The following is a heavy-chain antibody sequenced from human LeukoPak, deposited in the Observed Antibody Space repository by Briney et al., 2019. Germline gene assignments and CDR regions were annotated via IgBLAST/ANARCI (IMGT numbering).Heavy chain of an antibody. CDR2: INPNSGGT. Sequence: ASVKVSCKASGYTFTGYYMHWLRQAPGQGLEWMGWINPNSGGTDYAQKFQGWVTMTRDTSITTAYMELSRLRSDDTAVYYCARAEYYPDSSDYWGQGTLVTVSS. CDR3: ARAEYYPDSSDY. V-gene: IGHV1-2*04. J-gene: IGHJ4*02. D-gene: IGHD3-10*01. CDR1: GYTFTGYY.